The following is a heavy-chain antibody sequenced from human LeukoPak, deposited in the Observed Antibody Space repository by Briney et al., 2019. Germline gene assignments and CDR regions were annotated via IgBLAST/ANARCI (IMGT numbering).Heavy chain of an antibody. V-gene: IGHV4-38-2*02. CDR2: VCHSGSS. Sequence: PSETLSLTCSVSGYSISSHYCWGWIRQPPGKGLEWIGSVCHSGSSFYNPSLKSRLAISIDTSKNEFSLKLSSLTAADTAVYFCASGVATADTSPPLGYWGQGTLVTVSS. CDR1: GYSISSHYC. J-gene: IGHJ4*02. D-gene: IGHD6-13*01. CDR3: ASGVATADTSPPLGY.